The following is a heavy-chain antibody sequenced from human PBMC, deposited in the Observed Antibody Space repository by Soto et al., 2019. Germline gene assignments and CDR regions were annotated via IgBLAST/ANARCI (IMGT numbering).Heavy chain of an antibody. V-gene: IGHV4-39*01. Sequence: QLQLQESGPGLVKPSETLSLTCTVSGGSISSSSYYWGWIRQPPGQGLEWIGSIYYSGSTYYNPSLKSRVTISVDTSKNQFSLKLSSVTAADTAVYYCARQGDIVVVPAAIAEDYYYGMDVWGQGTTVTVSS. CDR2: IYYSGST. D-gene: IGHD2-2*02. J-gene: IGHJ6*02. CDR3: ARQGDIVVVPAAIAEDYYYGMDV. CDR1: GGSISSSSYY.